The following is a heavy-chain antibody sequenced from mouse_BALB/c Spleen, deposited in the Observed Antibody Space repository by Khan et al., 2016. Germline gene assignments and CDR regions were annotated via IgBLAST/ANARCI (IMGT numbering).Heavy chain of an antibody. V-gene: IGHV1-15*01. D-gene: IGHD2-1*01. Sequence: QVQLKQSGAELVRPGASVTLSCKASGYTFTDYEMHWVKQTPVHGLEWIGGIDPETGGTAYNQKFKGKATLTADKSSNTAYMELRSLTSEDSAVYYCTRWIISSGNSRFDYGGQGTTLTVSS. CDR1: GYTFTDYE. CDR2: IDPETGGT. CDR3: TRWIISSGNSRFDY. J-gene: IGHJ2*01.